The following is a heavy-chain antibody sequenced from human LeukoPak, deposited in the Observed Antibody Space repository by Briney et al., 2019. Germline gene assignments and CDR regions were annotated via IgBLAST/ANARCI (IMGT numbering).Heavy chain of an antibody. J-gene: IGHJ4*02. V-gene: IGHV3-33*01. D-gene: IGHD6-19*01. CDR2: IWYDGSKR. CDR1: GYTFSNYG. Sequence: GGSLRLSCAASGYTFSNYGMHWVRQAPGKGLEWVTLIWYDGSKRYYADSVKGRFTISRGDSKNTLYLQINSLTAEDTAVYYCARDPAVAGYYFDYWGQGTLVTVSS. CDR3: ARDPAVAGYYFDY.